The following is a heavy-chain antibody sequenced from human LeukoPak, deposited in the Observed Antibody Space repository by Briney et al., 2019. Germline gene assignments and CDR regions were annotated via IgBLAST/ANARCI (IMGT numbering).Heavy chain of an antibody. CDR1: GFTFSTYA. J-gene: IGHJ4*02. CDR3: AKSCCSISSSYDGFDY. V-gene: IGHV3-23*01. CDR2: ISGSDGTT. Sequence: PGGSLRLSCAASGFTFSTYAMNWVRQAREKGLEWVSGISGSDGTTYYADSVKGRFTISRDNSKNTLYLQMNSLRAEDTAVYCCAKSCCSISSSYDGFDYWGPGTLVTVSS. D-gene: IGHD2-2*01.